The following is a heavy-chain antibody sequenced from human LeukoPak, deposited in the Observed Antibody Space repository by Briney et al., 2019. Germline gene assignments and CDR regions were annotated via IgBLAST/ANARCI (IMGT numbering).Heavy chain of an antibody. D-gene: IGHD1-26*01. J-gene: IGHJ4*02. CDR2: INHSGST. Sequence: SETLSLTCAVYGGSFSGYYWSWIRQPPGKGLEWIGEINHSGSTNYNPSLKSRVTISVDTSKNQFSLKLSSVTAADTAVYYCAACSGSYYDYWGQGTLVTVSS. CDR1: GGSFSGYY. V-gene: IGHV4-34*01. CDR3: AACSGSYYDY.